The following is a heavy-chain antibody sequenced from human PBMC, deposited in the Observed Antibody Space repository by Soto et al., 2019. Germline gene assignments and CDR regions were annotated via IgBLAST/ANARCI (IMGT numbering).Heavy chain of an antibody. D-gene: IGHD3-3*01. CDR2: ISGSGGST. CDR1: GFTFSSYA. J-gene: IGHJ4*02. CDR3: ANGEAGIRDPTYYDFWSGSEAFDY. V-gene: IGHV3-23*01. Sequence: GGSLRLSCAASGFTFSSYAMSWVRQAPGKGLEWVSAISGSGGSTYYADSVKGRFTISRDNSKNTLYLQMNSLRAEDTAVYYCANGEAGIRDPTYYDFWSGSEAFDYWGQGTLVTVSS.